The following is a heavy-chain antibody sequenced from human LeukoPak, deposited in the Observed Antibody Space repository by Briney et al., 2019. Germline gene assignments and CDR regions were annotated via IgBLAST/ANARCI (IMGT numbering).Heavy chain of an antibody. D-gene: IGHD5-18*01. CDR1: GGAVSSGSYY. J-gene: IGHJ5*02. CDR2: IYYSGST. CDR3: ARDRSFGYSSGSNWFDP. V-gene: IGHV4-61*01. Sequence: SETLSLTCTVSGGAVSSGSYYWGWIRQPPGKGLEWSGYIYYSGSTNYNPSLKSRVAISVDTSKNQFSLKLTSVTAADTAVYYCARDRSFGYSSGSNWFDPWGQGTLVTVSS.